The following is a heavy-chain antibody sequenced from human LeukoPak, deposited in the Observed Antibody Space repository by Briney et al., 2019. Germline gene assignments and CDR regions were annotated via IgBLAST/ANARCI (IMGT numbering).Heavy chain of an antibody. CDR1: GFTFSSYA. V-gene: IGHV3-30-3*01. CDR3: ARDQEETTRGFDY. Sequence: GGSLRLSCAASGFTFSSYAMHWVRQAPGKGLEWVAVISYDGSNKYYADSVKGRFTISRDNSKNTLYLQMNSLRAEDTAVYYCARDQEETTRGFDYWGQGTLVTVSS. CDR2: ISYDGSNK. J-gene: IGHJ4*02. D-gene: IGHD2-15*01.